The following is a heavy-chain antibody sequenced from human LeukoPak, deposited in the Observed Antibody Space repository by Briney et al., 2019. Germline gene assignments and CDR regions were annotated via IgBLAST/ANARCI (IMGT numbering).Heavy chain of an antibody. D-gene: IGHD6-13*01. J-gene: IGHJ4*02. CDR3: AREGQQLVDY. CDR1: VYTFINYG. CDR2: ISAYNANT. Sequence: ASVKVSSKASVYTFINYGISWVRQAPGQGREWMGWISAYNANTNNAQTLQGRGTMTTDTSTSTAYMELRSLRSDDTAVYYCAREGQQLVDYWGQGTLVTVSS. V-gene: IGHV1-18*01.